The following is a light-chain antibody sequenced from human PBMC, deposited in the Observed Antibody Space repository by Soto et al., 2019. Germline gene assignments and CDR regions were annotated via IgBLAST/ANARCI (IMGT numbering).Light chain of an antibody. CDR2: GAS. CDR1: QSVSSSY. J-gene: IGKJ1*01. CDR3: QQYGSSPGT. V-gene: IGKV3-20*01. Sequence: EIVLTQSPGTLSLSPGDRATLSCRASQSVSSSYLAWYQQKPGQAPRLLIYGASSRATGIPDRFSGSGSGTDFTLTISRLEPEDCAVYYCQQYGSSPGTFGQGTKVEIK.